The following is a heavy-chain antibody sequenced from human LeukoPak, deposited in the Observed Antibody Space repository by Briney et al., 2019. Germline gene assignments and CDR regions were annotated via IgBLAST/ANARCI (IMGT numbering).Heavy chain of an antibody. V-gene: IGHV4-39*01. D-gene: IGHD6-19*01. CDR1: GGSISSGGYY. J-gene: IGHJ4*02. Sequence: TSETLSLTYTVSGGSISSGGYYWSWIRQPPGTGLEWIGSIYYSGSTYYNPSLKSRVTISVDTSKNQFSLKLSSVTAADTAVYYCASSGWYDDYWGQGTLVTVSS. CDR3: ASSGWYDDY. CDR2: IYYSGST.